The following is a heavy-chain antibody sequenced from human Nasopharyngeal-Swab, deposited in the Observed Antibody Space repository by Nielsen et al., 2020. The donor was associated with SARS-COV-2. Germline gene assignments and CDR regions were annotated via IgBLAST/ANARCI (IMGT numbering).Heavy chain of an antibody. CDR3: ARGPSEYYYDSSGYSYGGTIFDY. J-gene: IGHJ4*02. CDR1: GYTFTSYY. CDR2: INPSGGST. D-gene: IGHD3-22*01. Sequence: ASVKVSCKASGYTFTSYYMHWVRQAPGQGLEWMGIINPSGGSTSYAQKFQGRVTMTRDTSTSTVYMELSSLRSEDTAVYYCARGPSEYYYDSSGYSYGGTIFDYWGQGTLVTVSS. V-gene: IGHV1-46*01.